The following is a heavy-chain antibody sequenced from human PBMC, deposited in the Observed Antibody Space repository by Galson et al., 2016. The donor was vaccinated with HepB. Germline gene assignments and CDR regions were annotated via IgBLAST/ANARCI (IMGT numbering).Heavy chain of an antibody. CDR1: GFTFSYYY. D-gene: IGHD6-19*01. Sequence: SLRLSCAASGFTFSYYYMSWIRQAPGKGLKWVSYISGDGRTINYADSVKGRFTISRGNAKNSLYLHMNSLTGEDTAVYYCARMFPLYSSGWYVRGDGWFDSWGQGTLVTVSS. CDR2: ISGDGRTI. J-gene: IGHJ5*01. V-gene: IGHV3-11*01. CDR3: ARMFPLYSSGWYVRGDGWFDS.